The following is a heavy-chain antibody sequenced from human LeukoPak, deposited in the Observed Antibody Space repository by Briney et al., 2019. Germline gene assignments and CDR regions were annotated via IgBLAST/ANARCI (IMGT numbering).Heavy chain of an antibody. D-gene: IGHD4-23*01. J-gene: IGHJ4*02. CDR3: ARRYGGVDY. CDR2: ISGSSSYI. CDR1: GFTFSSYS. V-gene: IGHV3-21*01. Sequence: GGSLRLSCAASGFTFSSYSMTWVRQAPGKGLEWVSSISGSSSYIYYADSVKGRFTISRDNAKNSLYLQMNSLRAEDTAVYYCARRYGGVDYWGQGTLVTVSS.